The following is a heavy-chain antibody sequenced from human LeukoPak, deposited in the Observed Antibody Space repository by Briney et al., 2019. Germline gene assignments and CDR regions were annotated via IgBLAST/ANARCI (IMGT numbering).Heavy chain of an antibody. CDR3: ASTLSELPGQDY. J-gene: IGHJ4*02. V-gene: IGHV1-69*02. CDR2: IIPILGIA. Sequence: SVKVSCKASGGTFSSYTISWVRQATGQGLEWMGRIIPILGIANYAQKFQGRVTITADKSTSTAYMELSSLRSEDTAVYYCASTLSELPGQDYWGQGTLVTVSS. D-gene: IGHD1-26*01. CDR1: GGTFSSYT.